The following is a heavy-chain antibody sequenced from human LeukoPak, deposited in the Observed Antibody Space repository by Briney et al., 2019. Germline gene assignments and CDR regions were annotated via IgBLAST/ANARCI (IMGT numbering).Heavy chain of an antibody. CDR1: GFTFSDYY. CDR2: ISSSGSTI. CDR3: ARDKVQGWFDP. Sequence: GGSLRLSCAASGFTFSDYYMSWIRQAPGKGLEWVSYISSSGSTIYYADSVKGRFTISRDNAKNSLYLQMNSLRAEGTAVYYCARDKVQGWFDPWGQGTLVTVSS. V-gene: IGHV3-11*01. J-gene: IGHJ5*02. D-gene: IGHD1-1*01.